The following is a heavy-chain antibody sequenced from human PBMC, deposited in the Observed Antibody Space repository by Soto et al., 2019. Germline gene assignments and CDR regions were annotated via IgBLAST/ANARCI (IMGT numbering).Heavy chain of an antibody. J-gene: IGHJ4*02. CDR3: ARDSSGYSLDY. Sequence: PSETLSLTCTVSGGSISSGDYYCSWIRQPPGKGLEWIGYIYYSGSTYYNPSLKSRVTISVDTSKNQFSLKLSSVTAADTAVYYCARDSSGYSLDYWGQGTLVTVSS. CDR2: IYYSGST. CDR1: GGSISSGDYY. V-gene: IGHV4-30-4*01. D-gene: IGHD3-22*01.